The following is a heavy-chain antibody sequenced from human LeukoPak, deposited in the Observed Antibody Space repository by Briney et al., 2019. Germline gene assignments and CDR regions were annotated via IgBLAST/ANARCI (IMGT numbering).Heavy chain of an antibody. Sequence: GGSLRHSRAASGFTFSSYGMSWVRQAPGKGLEWVSAISGSGGRTYYADSVKGRFTISRDNSKNTRYLQMNSLRAEDTAVYDCATPPTVTRNYWGQEALVTVSS. D-gene: IGHD4-17*01. J-gene: IGHJ4*02. CDR2: ISGSGGRT. V-gene: IGHV3-23*01. CDR1: GFTFSSYG. CDR3: ATPPTVTRNY.